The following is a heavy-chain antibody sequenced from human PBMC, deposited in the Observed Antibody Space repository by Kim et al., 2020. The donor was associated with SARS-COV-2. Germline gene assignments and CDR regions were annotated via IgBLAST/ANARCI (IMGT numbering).Heavy chain of an antibody. V-gene: IGHV4-59*01. D-gene: IGHD3-10*01. CDR2: IYYSGST. J-gene: IGHJ3*02. CDR3: ARGIWFGELSTPPDAFDI. CDR1: GGSISSYY. Sequence: SETLSLTCTVSGGSISSYYWSWIRQPPGKGLEWIGYIYYSGSTNYNPSLKSRVTISVDTSKNQFSLKLSSVTAADTAVYYCARGIWFGELSTPPDAFDIWGQGTMVTVSS.